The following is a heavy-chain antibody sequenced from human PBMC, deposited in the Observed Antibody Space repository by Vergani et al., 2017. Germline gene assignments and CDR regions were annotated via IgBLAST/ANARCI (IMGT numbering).Heavy chain of an antibody. D-gene: IGHD6-13*01. CDR1: GGSFSGYY. CDR2: INHSGYT. V-gene: IGHV4-34*01. Sequence: QVQLQQWGAGLLKPSETLSLTCGVYGGSFSGYYWSWIRQSPGKGLEWIGEINHSGYTTYNPSLKSRGTIAVDTSKKQFSLKVSSVTAADTAVYYCASQWIAATGNFDNWGQGTLVTVSS. CDR3: ASQWIAATGNFDN. J-gene: IGHJ4*02.